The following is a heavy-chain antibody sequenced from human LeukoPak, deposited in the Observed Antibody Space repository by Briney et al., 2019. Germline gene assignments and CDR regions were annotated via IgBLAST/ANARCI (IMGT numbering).Heavy chain of an antibody. CDR1: GYTFTSYG. CDR3: ARDDCGGDCYPLNYYYYGMGV. CDR2: ISAYNGNT. V-gene: IGHV1-18*01. J-gene: IGHJ6*02. D-gene: IGHD2-21*02. Sequence: ASVKVSCKASGYTFTSYGISWVRQAPGQGLEWMGWISAYNGNTNYAQKLQGRVTMTTDTSTSTAYMELRSLRSDDTAVYYCARDDCGGDCYPLNYYYYGMGVWGQGTTVTVSS.